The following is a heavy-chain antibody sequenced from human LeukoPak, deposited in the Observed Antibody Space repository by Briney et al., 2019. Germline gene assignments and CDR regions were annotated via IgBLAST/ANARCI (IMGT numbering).Heavy chain of an antibody. J-gene: IGHJ6*03. CDR2: ISGSGGST. CDR3: AKSQYSSSWYTPSYYYYYYMDV. V-gene: IGHV3-23*01. CDR1: GFTFSSYG. D-gene: IGHD6-13*01. Sequence: GGSLRLSCAASGFTFSSYGMSWVRQAPGKGLEWVSAISGSGGSTYYADSVKGRFTISRDNSKNTLYLQMNSLRAEDTAVYYCAKSQYSSSWYTPSYYYYYYMDVWGKGTTVTVSS.